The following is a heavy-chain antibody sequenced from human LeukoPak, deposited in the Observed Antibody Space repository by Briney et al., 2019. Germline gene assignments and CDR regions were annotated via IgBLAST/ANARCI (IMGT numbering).Heavy chain of an antibody. J-gene: IGHJ3*02. CDR1: GFTFSSYA. CDR2: ISGSGAST. V-gene: IGHV3-23*01. D-gene: IGHD6-13*01. Sequence: PGGSLRLSCAASGFTFSSYAMSWVRQAPGKGLEWVSSISGSGASTYNAASVKGRFTISRDNSKNTLYLQMNSLRAEDTAVYYCAKEEGWGSSWSWAFDIWGQGTMVTVSA. CDR3: AKEEGWGSSWSWAFDI.